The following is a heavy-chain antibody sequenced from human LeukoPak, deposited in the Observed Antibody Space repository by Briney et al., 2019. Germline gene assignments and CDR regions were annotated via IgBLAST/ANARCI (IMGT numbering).Heavy chain of an antibody. J-gene: IGHJ5*02. CDR1: GFTFSDNY. D-gene: IGHD3-22*01. Sequence: KPGGSLRLSCAASGFTFSDNYMSWIRQAPGKGLEWVSYISSSGSTIYYADSVKGRFTISRDNVKNSLYLQINSLRAEDTAVYYCARDVSDSSGYYMSWGQGTLVTVSS. CDR3: ARDVSDSSGYYMS. CDR2: ISSSGSTI. V-gene: IGHV3-11*01.